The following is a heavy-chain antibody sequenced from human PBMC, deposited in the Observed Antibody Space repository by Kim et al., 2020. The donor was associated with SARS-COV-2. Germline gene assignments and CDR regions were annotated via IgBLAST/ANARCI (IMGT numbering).Heavy chain of an antibody. Sequence: SETLSLTCTVSGGSISSYYWSWIRQPPGKGLEWIGYIYYSGSTNYNPSLKSRVTISVDTSKNQFSLKLSSVTAADTAVYYCARARLVRDTAMARPTYYYYGMDVWGQGTTVTVSS. D-gene: IGHD5-18*01. J-gene: IGHJ6*02. CDR3: ARARLVRDTAMARPTYYYYGMDV. CDR1: GGSISSYY. CDR2: IYYSGST. V-gene: IGHV4-59*13.